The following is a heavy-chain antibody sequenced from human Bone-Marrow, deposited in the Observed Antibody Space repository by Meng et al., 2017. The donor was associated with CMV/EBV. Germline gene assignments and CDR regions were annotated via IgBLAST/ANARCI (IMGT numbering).Heavy chain of an antibody. CDR2: INPNSGGT. CDR3: ARIGTYCSSTSCYTFDI. Sequence: ASVKVSCKASGYTFTGYYMHWVRQAPGQGLEWMGWINPNSGGTNYAQKFQGRVTMTRDTSISTAYMELSRLRSDDTAVYYCARIGTYCSSTSCYTFDIWGQGTMVTVS. V-gene: IGHV1-2*02. CDR1: GYTFTGYY. J-gene: IGHJ3*02. D-gene: IGHD2-2*02.